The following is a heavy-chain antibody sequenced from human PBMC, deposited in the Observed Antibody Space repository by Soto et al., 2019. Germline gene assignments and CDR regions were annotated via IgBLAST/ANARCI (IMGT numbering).Heavy chain of an antibody. D-gene: IGHD2-15*01. CDR2: IISILGSG. CDR1: GGTFSSYS. V-gene: IGHV1-69*01. Sequence: QVQLVQSGAEVKRPGSSVKVSCKASGGTFSSYSFSWVRQAPGQGLEWMGGIISILGSGNYAQKFQDRVTITADESTRTVYMELNSLRFEDTAVYYCERSSGGSQYYYQFGMVVWGQGTTVIVSS. CDR3: ERSSGGSQYYYQFGMVV. J-gene: IGHJ6*02.